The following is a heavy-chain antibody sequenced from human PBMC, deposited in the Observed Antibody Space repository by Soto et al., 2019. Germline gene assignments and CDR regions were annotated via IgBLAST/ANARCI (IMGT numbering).Heavy chain of an antibody. CDR3: AVVGSDSSGWYVNGFDP. J-gene: IGHJ5*02. Sequence: ASVKVSCKASGYTFISYGISWVRQAPGQGLEWMGWINPYNGNTDYAQKLQGRVTMTTDTSTSTAYMELRSLRSDDTALYYCAVVGSDSSGWYVNGFDPWGQGSLVTVSS. V-gene: IGHV1-18*04. D-gene: IGHD6-19*01. CDR1: GYTFISYG. CDR2: INPYNGNT.